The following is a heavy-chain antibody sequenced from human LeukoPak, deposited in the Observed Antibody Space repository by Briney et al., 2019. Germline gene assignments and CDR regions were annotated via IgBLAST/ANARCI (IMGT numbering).Heavy chain of an antibody. Sequence: GGSLRLSCAASGFTFSSYAMSWVRQAPGKGLEWVSAISGGGGSTYYADSVKGRFTISRDNSKNTLYLQMSSLRAEDTAVYYCAKAVSHAGSCSGGSCYLYGDWGQGTLVTVSS. CDR2: ISGGGGST. D-gene: IGHD2-15*01. J-gene: IGHJ4*02. CDR1: GFTFSSYA. CDR3: AKAVSHAGSCSGGSCYLYGD. V-gene: IGHV3-23*01.